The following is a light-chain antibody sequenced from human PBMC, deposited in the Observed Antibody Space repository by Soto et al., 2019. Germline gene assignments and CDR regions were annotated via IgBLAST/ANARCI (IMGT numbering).Light chain of an antibody. CDR2: AAS. CDR3: QQTYSTPPT. J-gene: IGKJ1*01. Sequence: DIQMTQSPSSLSASVGDGVTITCRTSQTISSYLNWYQQKPGKAPKLLIFAASSLQSGVPSRFSGSGYGTDFSLTISSPQPEDFSTYYCQQTYSTPPTFGQGTKVDIK. CDR1: QTISSY. V-gene: IGKV1-39*01.